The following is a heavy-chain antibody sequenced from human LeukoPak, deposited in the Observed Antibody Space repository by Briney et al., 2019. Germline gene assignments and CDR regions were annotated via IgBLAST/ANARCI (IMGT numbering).Heavy chain of an antibody. V-gene: IGHV1-8*03. Sequence: ASVKVSCKASGYTFTSYDINWVRQATGQGLEWMGWMNPNSGNTGYAQKFQGRVTITRNTSISTAYMELSSLRAEDTAVYFCARDRQQLTEGPEYFQHWGQGTLVTVSS. CDR1: GYTFTSYD. D-gene: IGHD6-13*01. CDR3: ARDRQQLTEGPEYFQH. J-gene: IGHJ1*01. CDR2: MNPNSGNT.